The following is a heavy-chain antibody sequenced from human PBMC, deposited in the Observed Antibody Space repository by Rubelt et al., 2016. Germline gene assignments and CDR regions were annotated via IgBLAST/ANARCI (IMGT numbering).Heavy chain of an antibody. V-gene: IGHV4-34*01. D-gene: IGHD2-2*01. CDR1: GGSFSGYY. CDR3: ARHSHNCSSTSCGLNWFDP. Sequence: QVQLQQWGAGLLKPSETLSLTCAVYGGSFSGYYWSWIRQPPGKGLEWIGEINHSGSTYYNPSLKSRVTLSVDPSKNQFSLKLSVVTAADTAVYYCARHSHNCSSTSCGLNWFDPWGQGTLVTVSS. CDR2: INHSGST. J-gene: IGHJ5*02.